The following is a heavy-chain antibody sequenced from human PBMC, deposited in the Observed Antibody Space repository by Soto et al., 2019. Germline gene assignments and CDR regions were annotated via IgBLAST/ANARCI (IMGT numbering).Heavy chain of an antibody. CDR3: ARRPGYYYDSSGYYADHDAFDI. J-gene: IGHJ3*02. CDR2: IYPGDSDT. V-gene: IGHV5-51*01. CDR1: GYSFTSDW. Sequence: GGSLKISCSGSGYSFTSDWIGWVRQMPWKGLEWMGIIYPGDSDTRYSPSFQGQVTISADKSISTAYLQWSSLKASDTAMYYCARRPGYYYDSSGYYADHDAFDIWGQGTMVTVSS. D-gene: IGHD3-22*01.